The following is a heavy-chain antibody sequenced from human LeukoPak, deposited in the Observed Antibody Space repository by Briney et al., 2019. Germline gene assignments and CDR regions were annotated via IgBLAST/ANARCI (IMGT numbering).Heavy chain of an antibody. D-gene: IGHD3-10*01. CDR3: ARAFSYGSGSYLYYYYYYMDV. CDR2: INHSGST. V-gene: IGHV4-34*01. Sequence: SETLSLTCAVYGGSFSGYYWSWIRQPPGKGLEWIGEINHSGSTNYNPSLKSRVTISVDTSKNQFSLKLSSVTAAGTAVYYCARAFSYGSGSYLYYYYYYMDVWGKGTTVTVSS. CDR1: GGSFSGYY. J-gene: IGHJ6*03.